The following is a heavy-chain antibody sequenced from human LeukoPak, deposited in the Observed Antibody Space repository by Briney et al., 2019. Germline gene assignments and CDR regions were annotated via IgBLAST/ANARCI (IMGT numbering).Heavy chain of an antibody. V-gene: IGHV3-21*01. CDR3: ARDRGNSFDY. CDR2: ISSSSSYI. Sequence: PGGSLRLSCAASGFTFSSYSMNWVRQAPGKGLEWVSSISSSSSYIYYADSAKGRFTISRDNAKNSLYLQMNSLRAEDTAVYYCARDRGNSFDYWGQGTLVTVSS. CDR1: GFTFSSYS. D-gene: IGHD4-23*01. J-gene: IGHJ4*02.